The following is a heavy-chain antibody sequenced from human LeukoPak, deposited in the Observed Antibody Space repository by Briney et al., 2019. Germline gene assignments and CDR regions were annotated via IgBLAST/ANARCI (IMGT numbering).Heavy chain of an antibody. D-gene: IGHD1-14*01. V-gene: IGHV3-21*04. CDR3: ARDRTYYFDY. CDR1: GFTFSSYS. J-gene: IGHJ4*02. CDR2: ISSSSSYI. Sequence: GGSLRLSCAASGFTFSSYSMNWVRQAPGKGLEWVSSISSSSSYIYYADSVKGRFTISRDNSKNTLYLQMNSLRAEDTAVYYCARDRTYYFDYWGQGTLVTVSS.